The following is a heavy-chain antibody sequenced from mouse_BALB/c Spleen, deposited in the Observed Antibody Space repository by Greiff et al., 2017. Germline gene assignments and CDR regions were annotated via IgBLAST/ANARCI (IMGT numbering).Heavy chain of an antibody. V-gene: IGHV1S81*02. Sequence: QVHVKQSGAELVKPGASVKLSCKASGYTFTSYYMYWVKQRPGQGLEWIGEINPSNGGTNFNEKFKSKATLTVDKSSSTAYMQLSSLTSEDSAVYYCTRSGCGYDFAYWGQGTLVTVSA. CDR2: INPSNGGT. D-gene: IGHD2-14*01. J-gene: IGHJ3*01. CDR1: GYTFTSYY. CDR3: TRSGCGYDFAY.